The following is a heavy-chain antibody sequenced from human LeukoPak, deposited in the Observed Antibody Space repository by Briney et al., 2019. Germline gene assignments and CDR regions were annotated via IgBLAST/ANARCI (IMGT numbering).Heavy chain of an antibody. CDR2: INWNGGST. CDR1: GFTFDDYT. D-gene: IGHD3-3*01. CDR3: ARGGISIFGVVIYMDV. J-gene: IGHJ6*03. Sequence: QPGGSLRLSCAASGFTFDDYTMHWVRQAPGKGLEWVSGINWNGGSTGYADSVKGRFTISRDNAKNSLSLQMNSLRVEDTALYYCARGGISIFGVVIYMDVWGKGTTVTVSS. V-gene: IGHV3-20*04.